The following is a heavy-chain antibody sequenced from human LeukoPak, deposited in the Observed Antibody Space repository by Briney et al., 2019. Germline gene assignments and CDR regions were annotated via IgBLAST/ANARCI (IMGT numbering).Heavy chain of an antibody. CDR1: GYTFTSYA. J-gene: IGHJ4*02. CDR3: ARGGYSSSTNVEADY. V-gene: IGHV1-3*01. Sequence: GASVKVSCKASGYTFTSYAMHWVRQAPGQRLEWMGWINAGNGNTKYSQKLQGRVTMTTDTSTSTAYMELRSLRSDDTAAYYCARGGYSSSTNVEADYWGQGTLVTVSS. D-gene: IGHD6-13*01. CDR2: INAGNGNT.